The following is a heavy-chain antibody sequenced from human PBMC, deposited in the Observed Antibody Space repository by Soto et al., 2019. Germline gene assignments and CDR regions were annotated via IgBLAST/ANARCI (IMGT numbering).Heavy chain of an antibody. V-gene: IGHV5-51*01. D-gene: IGHD6-19*01. J-gene: IGHJ4*02. CDR2: IYPGDSDT. CDR1: GYSSPHYW. Sequence: GESMKISCMGSGYSSPHYWNAWVRQMPGKGLAWMGLIYPGDSDTRYGASFEGQVTISADMSSSTAYLQWSSLKASDTAVYYCAVGIRSLAEAGCHLAHGGQGTLVTVSS. CDR3: AVGIRSLAEAGCHLAH.